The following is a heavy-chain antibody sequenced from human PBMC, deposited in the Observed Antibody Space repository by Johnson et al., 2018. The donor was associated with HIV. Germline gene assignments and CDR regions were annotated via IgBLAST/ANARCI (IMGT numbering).Heavy chain of an antibody. J-gene: IGHJ3*02. CDR1: GFTFSDHY. CDR2: ISSSGSTI. D-gene: IGHD6-6*01. CDR3: ASEYSSSSQPNAFDI. V-gene: IGHV3-11*04. Sequence: QVQLVESGGGLVKPGGSLRLSCAASGFTFSDHYMSWIRQAPGKGLEWVAYISSSGSTIYYADSVKGRFTISRDNAKNSLYLQMNSLRAEDTAVYYCASEYSSSSQPNAFDIWGQGTMVTVSS.